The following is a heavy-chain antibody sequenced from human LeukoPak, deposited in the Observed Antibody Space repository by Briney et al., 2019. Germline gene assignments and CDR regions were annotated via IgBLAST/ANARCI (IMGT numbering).Heavy chain of an antibody. CDR3: ARGPSYFQH. V-gene: IGHV6-1*01. Sequence: SQTLSLTCAISGDSVSSNSATWNWSRQSPARGLEWLGRTYYRSKRYKYYAVSVKGRITINPETSKNEFSLQLNSVTPEDTAVYYCARGPSYFQHWGQGTLVTVSS. CDR1: GDSVSSNSAT. J-gene: IGHJ1*01. CDR2: TYYRSKRYK.